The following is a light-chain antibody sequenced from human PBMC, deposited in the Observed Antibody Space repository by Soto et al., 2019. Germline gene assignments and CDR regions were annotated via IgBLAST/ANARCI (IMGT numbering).Light chain of an antibody. J-gene: IGLJ2*01. CDR1: SSDVGSYNL. CDR3: SSYTSTNTVVV. Sequence: SALTQPASVSGSPGQSITISCIGTSSDVGSYNLVSWYQQHPGKAPKVLIYEVSERPSGVSNRFSGSKSGNTASLTISGLQAEDEADYYCSSYTSTNTVVVFGGGTKVTVL. V-gene: IGLV2-14*02. CDR2: EVS.